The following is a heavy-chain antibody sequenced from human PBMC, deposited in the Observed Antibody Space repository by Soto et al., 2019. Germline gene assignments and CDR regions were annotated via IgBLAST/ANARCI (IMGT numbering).Heavy chain of an antibody. CDR2: IKQDGSEK. V-gene: IGHV3-7*03. D-gene: IGHD6-19*01. Sequence: GGSLRLSCAASGFTLSSYWMSWVRQAPGKGLEWVANIKQDGSEKYYVDSVKGRFTISRDNAKNSLYLQMNSLRAEATAVYYCARELGIAVVQDYSGQGPLVTGFS. CDR3: ARELGIAVVQDY. CDR1: GFTLSSYW. J-gene: IGHJ4*02.